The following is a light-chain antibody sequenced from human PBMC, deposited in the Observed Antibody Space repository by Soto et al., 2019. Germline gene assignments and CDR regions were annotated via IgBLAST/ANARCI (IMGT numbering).Light chain of an antibody. CDR3: QSYDSSLGYV. Sequence: QSVLTQPPSVSGAPGQRVTLSCTGSSSNIGAGYHVHWYQQLPGTAPKLLIYTNRYRPSGVPDRFSGSRSGTSASLAITGLQAEDEADYYCQSYDSSLGYVXGTGTRSPS. CDR2: TNR. V-gene: IGLV1-40*01. CDR1: SSNIGAGYH. J-gene: IGLJ1*01.